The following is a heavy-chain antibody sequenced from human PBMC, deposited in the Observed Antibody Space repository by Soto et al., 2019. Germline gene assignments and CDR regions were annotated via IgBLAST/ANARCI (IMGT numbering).Heavy chain of an antibody. CDR3: ARVTMVIRDSDHFGVDV. Sequence: SETLSLTCLVSGFPISSPYSWGWIRQPPGKGLEWIGSISHTGTTPYSPSLTSRVSISVDTSKNQVSLKLTSATAADTAVYFCARVTMVIRDSDHFGVDVWGHGTTVTVSS. CDR2: ISHTGTT. CDR1: GFPISSPYS. D-gene: IGHD4-17*01. V-gene: IGHV4-38-2*02. J-gene: IGHJ6*02.